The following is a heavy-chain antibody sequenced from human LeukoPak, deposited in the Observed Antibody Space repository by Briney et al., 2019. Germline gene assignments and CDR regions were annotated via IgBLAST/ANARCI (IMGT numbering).Heavy chain of an antibody. D-gene: IGHD6-13*01. CDR3: ARDEEGSSSTGAFDI. CDR1: GYTLTELS. Sequence: ASVKVSCKVSGYTLTELSMHWVRQAPGKGLEWMGGFDPEDGETIYAQKFQGRVTMTRDTSTSTVYMELSSLRSEDTAVYYCARDEEGSSSTGAFDIWGQGTMVTVSS. J-gene: IGHJ3*02. V-gene: IGHV1-24*01. CDR2: FDPEDGET.